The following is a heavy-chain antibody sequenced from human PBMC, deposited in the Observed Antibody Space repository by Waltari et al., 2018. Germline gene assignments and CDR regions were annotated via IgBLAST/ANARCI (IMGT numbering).Heavy chain of an antibody. CDR3: AIGCGDCCSFDY. CDR1: GYTFTSYA. D-gene: IGHD2-21*01. J-gene: IGHJ4*01. V-gene: IGHV7-4-1*02. CDR2: INTNTGNP. Sequence: QVQLVQSGSELTKPGASVKVSCKASGYTFTSYAMNWVRQAPGQGLEWMGWINTNTGNPTYAQVFIVRFVFSLDTSVSTAYLQISSLKADDTAVYYFAIGCGDCCSFDYWVYGILVTVSS.